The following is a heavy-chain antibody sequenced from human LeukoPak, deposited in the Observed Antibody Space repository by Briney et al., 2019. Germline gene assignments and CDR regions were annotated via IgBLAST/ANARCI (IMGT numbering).Heavy chain of an antibody. D-gene: IGHD5-12*01. CDR1: GFTFSRYS. J-gene: IGHJ4*02. V-gene: IGHV3-15*01. CDR3: TTDIVATYPLTHPDY. CDR2: IKSKTDGGTT. Sequence: GGSLRLSCAASGFTFSRYSMSWVRQAPGKGLEWVGRIKSKTDGGTTDYAAPVKGRFTISRDDSKNTLYLQMNSLKTEDTAVYYCTTDIVATYPLTHPDYWGQGTLVTVSS.